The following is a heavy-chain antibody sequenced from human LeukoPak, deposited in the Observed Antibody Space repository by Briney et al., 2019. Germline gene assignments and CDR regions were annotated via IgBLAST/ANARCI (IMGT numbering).Heavy chain of an antibody. J-gene: IGHJ4*02. CDR1: GFTFDDYA. V-gene: IGHV3-9*01. Sequence: GGSLRLSCAASGFTFDDYAMHWVRQAPGKGLEWVSGISWNSGSIDYADSVKGRFTISRDNAKNSLYLQMNSLRAEDTALYYCAKSPKGSGYYEPIDYWGQGTLVTVSS. CDR3: AKSPKGSGYYEPIDY. CDR2: ISWNSGSI. D-gene: IGHD3-22*01.